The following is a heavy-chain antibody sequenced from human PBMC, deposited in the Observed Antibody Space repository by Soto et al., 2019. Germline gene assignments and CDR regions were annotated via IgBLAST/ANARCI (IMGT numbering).Heavy chain of an antibody. CDR3: ARHGGYDILTGYYPFDY. V-gene: IGHV4-39*01. CDR2: IYYSGST. Sequence: QLQLQESGPGLVKPSETLSLTCTVSGGSISSSSYYWGWIRQPPGKGLEWIGSIYYSGSTYYNPSLKSRVTISVDTSKNQFSLKLSSVTAADTAVYYCARHGGYDILTGYYPFDYWGQGTLVTVSS. D-gene: IGHD3-9*01. CDR1: GGSISSSSYY. J-gene: IGHJ4*02.